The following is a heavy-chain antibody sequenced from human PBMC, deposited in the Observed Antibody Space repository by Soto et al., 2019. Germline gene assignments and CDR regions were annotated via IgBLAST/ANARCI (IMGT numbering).Heavy chain of an antibody. J-gene: IGHJ5*02. CDR3: ARVPSP. CDR2: IYHSGST. V-gene: IGHV4-30-2*01. CDR1: GGSISSGGYS. Sequence: QLQLQESGSGLVKPSQTLSLTCAVSGGSISSGGYSWSWIRQPPGKGLEWIGYIYHSGSTYFNPSPXRXXTISVDRSKNQFSPQLRSVTAADTAVYYSARVPSPWGQGTLVSVSS.